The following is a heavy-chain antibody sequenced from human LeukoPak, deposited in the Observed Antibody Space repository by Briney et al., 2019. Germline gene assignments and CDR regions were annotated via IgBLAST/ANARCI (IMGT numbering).Heavy chain of an antibody. V-gene: IGHV3-48*03. J-gene: IGHJ4*02. Sequence: PEGSLRLSCTVSGFTFSGYEMNWVRQAPGKGLEWVSYISSSGSTIFYADSVKGRFTISRDNAKNSLYLQMNSLRAEDTAVYYCARRGIQLWPHDDYWGQGTLVTVSS. CDR1: GFTFSGYE. CDR2: ISSSGSTI. CDR3: ARRGIQLWPHDDY. D-gene: IGHD5-18*01.